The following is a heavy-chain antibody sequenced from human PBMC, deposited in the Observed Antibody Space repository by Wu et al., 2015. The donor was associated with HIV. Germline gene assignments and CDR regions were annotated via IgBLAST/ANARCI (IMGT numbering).Heavy chain of an antibody. Sequence: QVHPVQSGGEVKKPGASVKVSCKASGYTFTGYYMHWVRQAPGQGLEWMGWINPNSGGTNYAQKFQGRVTMTRDTSISTAYMELSRLRSDDTAVYYCARDRASGFGESPGVFFDYWGQGTLVTVSS. CDR1: GYTFTGYY. V-gene: IGHV1-2*02. D-gene: IGHD3-10*01. J-gene: IGHJ4*02. CDR3: ARDRASGFGESPGVFFDY. CDR2: INPNSGGT.